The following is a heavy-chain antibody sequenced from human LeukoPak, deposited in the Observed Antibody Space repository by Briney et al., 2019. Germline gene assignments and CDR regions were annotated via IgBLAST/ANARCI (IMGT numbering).Heavy chain of an antibody. D-gene: IGHD3-22*01. CDR2: IYPGDSDT. V-gene: IGHV5-51*01. Sequence: GESLKISCKGSGYSFTSYWIGWVRQMPGKGLEWMGIIYPGDSDTRYSPSFQGQVTISADKSISTAYLQWSSLKASDTAMYYRARPVPYDSSGYNAFDIWGQGTMVTVSS. CDR1: GYSFTSYW. CDR3: ARPVPYDSSGYNAFDI. J-gene: IGHJ3*02.